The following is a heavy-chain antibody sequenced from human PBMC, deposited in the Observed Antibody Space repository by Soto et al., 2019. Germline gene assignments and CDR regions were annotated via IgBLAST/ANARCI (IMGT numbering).Heavy chain of an antibody. Sequence: SETLSLTCAVYGGSFSGYYWSWVRQPPGKGLEWIGEINHSGSTNYNPSLKSRVTISVDTSKNQFSLKLSSVTAADTAVYYCARVYHFRSGYVRFDPWGQGTLVTVSS. J-gene: IGHJ5*02. CDR3: ARVYHFRSGYVRFDP. CDR2: INHSGST. CDR1: GGSFSGYY. V-gene: IGHV4-34*01. D-gene: IGHD3-3*01.